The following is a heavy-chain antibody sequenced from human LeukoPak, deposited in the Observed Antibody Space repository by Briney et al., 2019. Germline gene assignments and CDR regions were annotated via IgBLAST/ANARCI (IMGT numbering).Heavy chain of an antibody. CDR3: ARAGERVAFDY. Sequence: ASVKVSCKASGGTFSSYAISWVRQAPGQGLEWMGRIIPIFGTANYAQNFQGRVTITTDKSTSTAYMELSSLRSEDTAVYYCARAGERVAFDYSGPGTLVTVSS. V-gene: IGHV1-69*05. J-gene: IGHJ4*02. CDR2: IIPIFGTA. D-gene: IGHD2-15*01. CDR1: GGTFSSYA.